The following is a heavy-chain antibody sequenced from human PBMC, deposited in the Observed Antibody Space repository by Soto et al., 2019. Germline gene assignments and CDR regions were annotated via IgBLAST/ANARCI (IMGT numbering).Heavy chain of an antibody. V-gene: IGHV3-21*01. CDR3: SRDAGGVVPAAINHAFDI. CDR2: ISSSSSYI. Sequence: GGSLRFSCAASGFTFSSYSMNWVRQAPGKGLEWVSSISSSSSYIYYADSVKGRFTISRDNAKNSLYLQMNSLRAQDTAGYYCSRDAGGVVPAAINHAFDIWGQGTMVTVSS. J-gene: IGHJ3*02. CDR1: GFTFSSYS. D-gene: IGHD2-2*01.